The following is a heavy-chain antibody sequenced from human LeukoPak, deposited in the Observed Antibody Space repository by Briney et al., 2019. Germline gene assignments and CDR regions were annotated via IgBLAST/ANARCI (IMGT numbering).Heavy chain of an antibody. D-gene: IGHD6-13*01. V-gene: IGHV4-34*01. Sequence: SETLSLTCAVYGGSFSGYYWSWIRQPPGKGLEWIGEINHSGSTNYNPSLKSRVTISVDTSKNQFSLKLSSVTAADTAVYYCARDTSSSWYGGGFDYWGQGTLATVSS. J-gene: IGHJ4*02. CDR1: GGSFSGYY. CDR2: INHSGST. CDR3: ARDTSSSWYGGGFDY.